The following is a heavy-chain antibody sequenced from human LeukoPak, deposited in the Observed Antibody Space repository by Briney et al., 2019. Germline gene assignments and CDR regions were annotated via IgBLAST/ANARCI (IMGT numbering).Heavy chain of an antibody. CDR2: IYYSGST. CDR1: GGSISSSSYY. V-gene: IGHV4-39*01. CDR3: ASTDYGDYGFDY. Sequence: SETLSLTCTVSGGSISSSSYYWGWIRQPPGKGLEWIGSIYYSGSTYYNPSLKSRVTISVDTSKNQFSLKLSSVTAADTAVYYCASTDYGDYGFDYWSQGTLVTVSS. J-gene: IGHJ4*02. D-gene: IGHD4-17*01.